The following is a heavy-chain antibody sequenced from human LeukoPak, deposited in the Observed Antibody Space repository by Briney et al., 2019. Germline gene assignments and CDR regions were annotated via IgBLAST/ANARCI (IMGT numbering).Heavy chain of an antibody. CDR3: ARDLGDYVWGSYRLRTADYFDY. CDR2: ISSSSSYI. J-gene: IGHJ4*02. V-gene: IGHV3-21*01. CDR1: GFTFSSYS. Sequence: PGGSLRLSCAASGFTFSSYSMNWVRQAPGKGLEWVSSISSSSSYIYYADSVKGRFTISRDNAKNSLYLQMNSLRAEDTAVYYCARDLGDYVWGSYRLRTADYFDYWGQGTLVTVSS. D-gene: IGHD3-16*02.